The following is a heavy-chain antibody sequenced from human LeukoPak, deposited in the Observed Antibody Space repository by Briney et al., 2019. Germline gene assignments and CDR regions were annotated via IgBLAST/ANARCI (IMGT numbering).Heavy chain of an antibody. CDR3: AKDIWFGESQGAFDI. Sequence: GGSLRLSCAASGFTFNTYGMSWVRQAPGKGLEWVSAISGSGGSTYYADSVKGRFTISRDNSKNTLYLQMNSLRAEDTAVYYCAKDIWFGESQGAFDIWGQGTMVTVSS. J-gene: IGHJ3*02. CDR1: GFTFNTYG. CDR2: ISGSGGST. V-gene: IGHV3-23*01. D-gene: IGHD3-10*01.